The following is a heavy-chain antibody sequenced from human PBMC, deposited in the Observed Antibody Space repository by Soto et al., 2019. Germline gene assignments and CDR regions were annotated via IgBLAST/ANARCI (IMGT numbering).Heavy chain of an antibody. Sequence: QITLKESGPTLVKPTQTLTLTCTFSGFSLSTSGVGVGWIRQPPGKALEWLALIYWDDDKRYSPSLKSRLTITKDTSKNQVVLTMTNMDPVDTATYDCAHRRGTGTTDWFDPWGQGTLVTVSS. CDR1: GFSLSTSGVG. J-gene: IGHJ5*02. V-gene: IGHV2-5*02. D-gene: IGHD1-1*01. CDR3: AHRRGTGTTDWFDP. CDR2: IYWDDDK.